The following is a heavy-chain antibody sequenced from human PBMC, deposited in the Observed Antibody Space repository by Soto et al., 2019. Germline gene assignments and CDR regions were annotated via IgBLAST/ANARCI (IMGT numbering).Heavy chain of an antibody. CDR2: ISHHGIRT. J-gene: IGHJ4*02. CDR3: AKDWVGGSNNYQLEY. D-gene: IGHD1-26*01. CDR1: RFPFLYAG. Sequence: SRKVSCAAARFPFLYAGLHWLGQPPGQGLQWLATISHHGIRTHYADAVMGRFTISRDNFKKVVYLHLSGLRVEDTAIYYCAKDWVGGSNNYQLEYWGQGTAVNVAA. V-gene: IGHV3-30*18.